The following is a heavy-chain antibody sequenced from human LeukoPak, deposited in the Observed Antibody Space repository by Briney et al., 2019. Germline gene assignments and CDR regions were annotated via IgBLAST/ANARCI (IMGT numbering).Heavy chain of an antibody. CDR3: ARGRIVATTSFDY. Sequence: GGPLRLSCAASGFTFSSYSMNWVRQAPGKGLEWVSSISSSSSYIYYADSVKGRFTISRDNAKNSLYLQMNSLRAEDTAVYYCARGRIVATTSFDYWGQGTLVTVPS. D-gene: IGHD5-12*01. CDR1: GFTFSSYS. V-gene: IGHV3-21*01. CDR2: ISSSSSYI. J-gene: IGHJ4*02.